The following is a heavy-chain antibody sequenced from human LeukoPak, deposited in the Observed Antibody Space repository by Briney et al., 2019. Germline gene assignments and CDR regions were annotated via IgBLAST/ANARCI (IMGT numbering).Heavy chain of an antibody. D-gene: IGHD3-22*01. CDR3: AKEASRYYDSSGYYGY. CDR2: ISGGGGST. Sequence: GGSLRLSCAASGFTFSSYGMHWVRQAPGKGLEWVAVISGGGGSTYYADSVKGRFTISRDNSKNTLYLQMNSLRAEDTAVYYCAKEASRYYDSSGYYGYWGQGTLVTVSS. CDR1: GFTFSSYG. V-gene: IGHV3-23*01. J-gene: IGHJ4*02.